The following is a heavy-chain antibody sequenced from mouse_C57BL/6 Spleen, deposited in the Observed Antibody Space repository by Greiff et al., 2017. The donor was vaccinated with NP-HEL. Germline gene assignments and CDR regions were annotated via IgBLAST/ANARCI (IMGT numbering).Heavy chain of an antibody. J-gene: IGHJ2*01. Sequence: EVKLMESGGGLVKPGGSLKLSCAASGFTFSDYGMHWVRQAPEKGLEWVAYISSGSSTIYYADTVKGRFTISRDNAKNTLFLQMTSLRSEDTAMYYCAVTGPPFDYWGQGTTLTGSS. V-gene: IGHV5-17*01. D-gene: IGHD4-1*01. CDR2: ISSGSSTI. CDR3: AVTGPPFDY. CDR1: GFTFSDYG.